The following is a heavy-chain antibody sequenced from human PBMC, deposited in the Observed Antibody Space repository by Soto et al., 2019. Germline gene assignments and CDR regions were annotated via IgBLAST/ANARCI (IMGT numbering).Heavy chain of an antibody. Sequence: QITLKESGPTLVKPTQTLTLTCTFSGFSLSTSGVGVGWIRQPPGKALEWLALIYWDDDKRYSPSLKSRLTITKNSSKNQVVLTMTNMDRVETATYCCEHTVGGCSGGSCYWFDYWGQGTLVTVSS. J-gene: IGHJ4*02. V-gene: IGHV2-5*02. CDR2: IYWDDDK. CDR3: EHTVGGCSGGSCYWFDY. D-gene: IGHD2-15*01. CDR1: GFSLSTSGVG.